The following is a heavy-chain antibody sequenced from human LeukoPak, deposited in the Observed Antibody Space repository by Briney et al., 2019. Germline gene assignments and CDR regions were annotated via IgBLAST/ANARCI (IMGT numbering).Heavy chain of an antibody. Sequence: SVKVSCKVSGYTLTELSMHWVRQAPGQGLEWMGRIIPILGIANYAQKFQGRVTITADKSTSTAYMELSSLRSEDTAVYYCARGITMVRGVIQDYWGQGTLVTVSS. D-gene: IGHD3-10*01. CDR1: GYTLTELS. V-gene: IGHV1-69*04. CDR2: IIPILGIA. J-gene: IGHJ4*02. CDR3: ARGITMVRGVIQDY.